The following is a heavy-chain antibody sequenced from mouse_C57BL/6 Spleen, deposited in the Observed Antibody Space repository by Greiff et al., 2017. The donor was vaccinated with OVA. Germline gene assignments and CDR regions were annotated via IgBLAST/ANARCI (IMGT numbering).Heavy chain of an antibody. J-gene: IGHJ3*01. Sequence: QVQLQQPGTELVKPGASVKLSCKASGYTFTSYWMHWVKQRPGQGLECLVTIHPSTGGPNYNEKFKSKATLTVDKSSSTAYMQLSSLTSEDSAGYYCARSPQLRLQGGFAYWGQGTLVTVSA. CDR1: GYTFTSYW. CDR2: IHPSTGGP. V-gene: IGHV1-53*01. CDR3: ARSPQLRLQGGFAY. D-gene: IGHD3-2*02.